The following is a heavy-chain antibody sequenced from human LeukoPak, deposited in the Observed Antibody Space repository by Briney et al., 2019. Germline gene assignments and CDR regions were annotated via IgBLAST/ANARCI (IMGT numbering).Heavy chain of an antibody. CDR3: ARGVAVAGNYYYYYYMDV. D-gene: IGHD6-19*01. CDR2: IIPIFGTA. CDR1: GYTFTGYY. J-gene: IGHJ6*03. Sequence: ASVKVSCKTSGYTFTGYYMHWVRQAPGQGLEWMGGIIPIFGTANYAQKLQGRVTITADESTSTAYMELSSLRSEDTAVYYCARGVAVAGNYYYYYYMDVWGKGTTVTISS. V-gene: IGHV1-69*13.